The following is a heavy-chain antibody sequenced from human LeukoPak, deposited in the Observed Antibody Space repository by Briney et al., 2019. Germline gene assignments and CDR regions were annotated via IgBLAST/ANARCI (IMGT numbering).Heavy chain of an antibody. Sequence: GGSLRLSCAASGFTFDDYGMSWVRQAPGKGLEWGSGINWNGGSTGYADSVKGRFTISRDNAKNSLYLQMNSLRAEDTAVYYCAKGSRPGYSYGPREYYYYMDVWGKGTTVTVSS. V-gene: IGHV3-20*04. CDR3: AKGSRPGYSYGPREYYYYMDV. D-gene: IGHD5-18*01. CDR1: GFTFDDYG. J-gene: IGHJ6*03. CDR2: INWNGGST.